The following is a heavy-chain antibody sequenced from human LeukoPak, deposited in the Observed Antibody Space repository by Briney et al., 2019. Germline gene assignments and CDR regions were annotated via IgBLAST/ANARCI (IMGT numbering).Heavy chain of an antibody. CDR1: GFAFSNQA. CDR2: ISDSGGSR. CDR3: ARESVFYGSGTYYNLRDAFDI. V-gene: IGHV3-23*01. D-gene: IGHD3-10*01. J-gene: IGHJ3*02. Sequence: GGSLRLSCAASGFAFSNQAMGWVRQASGKGLEWVSAISDSGGSRYYADSVKGRFTISRDNAKNTLYLQMNSLRAEDTAVYYCARESVFYGSGTYYNLRDAFDIWGQGTMVTVSS.